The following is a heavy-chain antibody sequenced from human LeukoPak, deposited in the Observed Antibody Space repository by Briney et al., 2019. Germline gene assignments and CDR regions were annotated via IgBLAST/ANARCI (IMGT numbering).Heavy chain of an antibody. CDR1: GFTFSNAW. D-gene: IGHD6-6*01. CDR2: IKSKTDGGTT. J-gene: IGHJ6*03. V-gene: IGHV3-15*01. CDR3: TRLEGIAARRYYYYYYMDV. Sequence: GGPLRLSCAASGFTFSNAWMSWVRQAPGKGLEWVGRIKSKTDGGTTDYAAPVKGRFTISRDDSKNTLYLQMNSLKTEDTAVYYCTRLEGIAARRYYYYYYMDVWGKGTTVTVSS.